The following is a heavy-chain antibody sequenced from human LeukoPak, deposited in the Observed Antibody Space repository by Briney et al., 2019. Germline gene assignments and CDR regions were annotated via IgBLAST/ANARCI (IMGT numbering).Heavy chain of an antibody. J-gene: IGHJ6*04. D-gene: IGHD1-1*01. CDR1: GYTFTGYY. V-gene: IGHV1-2*04. Sequence: ASVKVSCKASGYTFTGYYMHWVRQAPGQGLEWMGWINPNSSGTNYAQKFQGWVTMTRDTSISTAYMELSRLRSGDTAVYYCARDRGSPDRTTGRSYGMDVWGKGTTVTVSS. CDR3: ARDRGSPDRTTGRSYGMDV. CDR2: INPNSSGT.